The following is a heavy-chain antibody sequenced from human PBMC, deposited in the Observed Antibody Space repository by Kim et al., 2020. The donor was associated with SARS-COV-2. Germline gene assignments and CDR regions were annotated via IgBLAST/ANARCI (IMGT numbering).Heavy chain of an antibody. J-gene: IGHJ5*02. Sequence: GGSLRLSCAASGFTFSSYSMNWVRQAPGKGLEWVSYISSSSSTIYYADSVKGRFTISRDNAKNSLYLQMNSLRDEDTAVYYCAPMKGSSSWYRWFDPWGQGTLVTVSS. CDR3: APMKGSSSWYRWFDP. CDR1: GFTFSSYS. V-gene: IGHV3-48*02. D-gene: IGHD6-13*01. CDR2: ISSSSSTI.